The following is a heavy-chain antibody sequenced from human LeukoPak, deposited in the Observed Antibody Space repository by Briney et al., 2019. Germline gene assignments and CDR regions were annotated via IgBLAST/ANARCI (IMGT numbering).Heavy chain of an antibody. CDR1: GVSISPYY. CDR2: IYTSGTA. V-gene: IGHV4-4*07. CDR3: ARVSCTDAACSFFYYMDV. D-gene: IGHD2-8*01. Sequence: SETLSLTCTVSGVSISPYYWSWIRQPAGKGLEWIGRIYTSGTANYNPSLKSRVTMSMDTSKNQFSLKLTSVTAADTAVYHCARVSCTDAACSFFYYMDVWGKGTTVTVSS. J-gene: IGHJ6*03.